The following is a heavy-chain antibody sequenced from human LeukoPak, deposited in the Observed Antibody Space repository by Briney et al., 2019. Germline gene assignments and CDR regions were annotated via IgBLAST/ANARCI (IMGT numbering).Heavy chain of an antibody. CDR3: VLGDY. V-gene: IGHV4-34*01. Sequence: SETLSLTCAVYGESLSGYYWSWIRQPPGKGLEWIAGINHSGSTNYNPPLKSRVTSSVDMSGNQFSLKLTSVTAADTAMYYCVLGDYWGLGTLVTVSS. D-gene: IGHD3-16*01. J-gene: IGHJ4*02. CDR2: INHSGST. CDR1: GESLSGYY.